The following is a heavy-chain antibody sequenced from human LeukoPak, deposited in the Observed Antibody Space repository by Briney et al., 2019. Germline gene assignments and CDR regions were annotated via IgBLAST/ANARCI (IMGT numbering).Heavy chain of an antibody. CDR1: GGSISSYY. CDR3: ARDLIGYYDSSGYYRRGAFDI. Sequence: SETLSLTCTISGGSISSYYWSWIRQPPGKGLEWIGYIYHSGSTYYNPSLKSRVTISVDRSKNQFSLKLSSVTAADTAVYYCARDLIGYYDSSGYYRRGAFDIWGQGTMVTVSS. CDR2: IYHSGST. V-gene: IGHV4-59*12. J-gene: IGHJ3*02. D-gene: IGHD3-22*01.